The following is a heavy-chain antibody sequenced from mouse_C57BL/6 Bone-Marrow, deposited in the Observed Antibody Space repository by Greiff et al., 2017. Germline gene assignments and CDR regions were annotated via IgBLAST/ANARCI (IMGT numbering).Heavy chain of an antibody. V-gene: IGHV1-55*01. CDR1: GYTFTSYW. D-gene: IGHD2-4*01. CDR2: IHPGSGST. Sequence: QVQLQQPGAELVKPGASVKMSCKASGYTFTSYWITWVKQRPGQGLEWIGDIHPGSGSTNYNEKFKSKATLTVDTSSSTAYMQLSSLTSEDSAVYYCARDYYDYGYAMDYWGQGTSVTVSS. J-gene: IGHJ4*01. CDR3: ARDYYDYGYAMDY.